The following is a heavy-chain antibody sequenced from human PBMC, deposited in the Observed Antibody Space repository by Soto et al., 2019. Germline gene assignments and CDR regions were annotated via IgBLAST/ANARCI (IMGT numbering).Heavy chain of an antibody. Sequence: SETLSLTCAVSGGSIRSNNWWSWVRQPPGKGLEWTGEIFHSGSTNYNPSLKTRVTISVNKSKNQFSLKLSSVTAADTAVYYCARVYSGSYSDYWGQGTLVTVSS. CDR2: IFHSGST. CDR3: ARVYSGSYSDY. D-gene: IGHD1-26*01. V-gene: IGHV4-4*02. J-gene: IGHJ4*02. CDR1: GGSIRSNNW.